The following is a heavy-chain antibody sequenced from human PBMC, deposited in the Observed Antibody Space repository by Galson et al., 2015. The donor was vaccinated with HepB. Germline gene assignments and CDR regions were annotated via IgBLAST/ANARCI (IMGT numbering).Heavy chain of an antibody. CDR2: VSESGDRT. Sequence: SLRLSCAASEFTFSNYVMNWVRQAPGKGLEWVSSVSESGDRTYYADSVKGRFSISRDNSKNTLCLKMNNLRVDDTAIYYCAKSRSGYDSNTIDYWGQGTLVTVSS. CDR3: AKSRSGYDSNTIDY. CDR1: EFTFSNYV. D-gene: IGHD5-12*01. V-gene: IGHV3-23*01. J-gene: IGHJ4*02.